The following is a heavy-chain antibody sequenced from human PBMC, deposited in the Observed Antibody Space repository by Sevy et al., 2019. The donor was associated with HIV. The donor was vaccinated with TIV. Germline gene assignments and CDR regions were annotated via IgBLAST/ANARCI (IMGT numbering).Heavy chain of an antibody. J-gene: IGHJ4*02. CDR2: IGDYNGNS. CDR3: ARVPTYYFGSGTYFDY. Sequence: ASVKVSCKASGYTFSSNGIAWVRQAPGQGLQWMGWIGDYNGNSNYSQNLRDRVTMTTDTSTSTAYMELKSLRSDDTAVYYCARVPTYYFGSGTYFDYWSQGTLVTVSS. V-gene: IGHV1-18*01. CDR1: GYTFSSNG. D-gene: IGHD3-10*01.